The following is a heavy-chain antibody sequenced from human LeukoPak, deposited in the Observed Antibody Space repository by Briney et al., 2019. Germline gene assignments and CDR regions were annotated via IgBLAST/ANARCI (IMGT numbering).Heavy chain of an antibody. Sequence: ASVKVSCKASGYTFTSYGISWVRRAPGQGLEWMGWISAYNGNTNYAQKLQGRVTMTTDTSTSTAYMELRSLRSDDTAVYYCARDSGPSTISSWPFDYWGQGTLVTVSS. CDR1: GYTFTSYG. J-gene: IGHJ4*02. CDR2: ISAYNGNT. CDR3: ARDSGPSTISSWPFDY. V-gene: IGHV1-18*01. D-gene: IGHD6-13*01.